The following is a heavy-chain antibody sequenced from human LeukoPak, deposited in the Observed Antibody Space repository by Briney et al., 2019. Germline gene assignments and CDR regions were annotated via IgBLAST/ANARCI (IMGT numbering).Heavy chain of an antibody. D-gene: IGHD6-19*01. Sequence: GSLRLSCAASGFTFSSYGMHWVRQAPGKGLEWVAFIRYDGSNKYYADSVKGRFTISRDNSKNTLYLQMNSLRAEDTAVYYCAKDLYSSGWPNWFDPWGQGTLVTVSS. CDR1: GFTFSSYG. CDR2: IRYDGSNK. J-gene: IGHJ5*02. CDR3: AKDLYSSGWPNWFDP. V-gene: IGHV3-30*02.